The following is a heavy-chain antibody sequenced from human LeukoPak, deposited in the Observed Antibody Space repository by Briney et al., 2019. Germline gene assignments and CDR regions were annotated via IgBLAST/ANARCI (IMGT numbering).Heavy chain of an antibody. V-gene: IGHV3-21*01. CDR3: ARGGYSYD. Sequence: PGGTLRLSRAASGFTFSSYSMNWVRQAPGQGLEWVSSISSSSSYIYYADSVKGRFTISRDNAKNSLYLQMNSLRAEDRAVYYCARGGYSYDWGQGTLVTVAS. J-gene: IGHJ4*02. CDR1: GFTFSSYS. CDR2: ISSSSSYI. D-gene: IGHD5-18*01.